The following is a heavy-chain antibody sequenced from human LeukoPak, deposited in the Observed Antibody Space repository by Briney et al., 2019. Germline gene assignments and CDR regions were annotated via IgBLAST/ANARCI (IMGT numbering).Heavy chain of an antibody. J-gene: IGHJ6*03. V-gene: IGHV1-69*05. Sequence: GASVKVSCKASGGTFSSYAISWVRQAPGQGLEWMGGIIPIFGTANYAQKLQGRVTITTDESTSTAYMELSSLRSEDTAVYYCARTDGDYYYMDVWGKGTTVTVSS. D-gene: IGHD5-24*01. CDR2: IIPIFGTA. CDR1: GGTFSSYA. CDR3: ARTDGDYYYMDV.